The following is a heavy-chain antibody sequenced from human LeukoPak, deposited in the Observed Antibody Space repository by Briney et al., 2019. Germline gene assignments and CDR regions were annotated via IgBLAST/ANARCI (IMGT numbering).Heavy chain of an antibody. J-gene: IGHJ6*02. CDR1: GGTFSSYA. V-gene: IGHV1-69*04. CDR3: ARAGIVPAAMRGDYGMDV. CDR2: IIPILGIA. Sequence: GSSVKVSCKASGGTFSSYAISWVRQAPGQGLEWMGRIIPILGIANYAQKFQGRVTITADKSTSTAYMELSSLRSEDTAVYYCARAGIVPAAMRGDYGMDVWGQGTTVTV. D-gene: IGHD2-2*01.